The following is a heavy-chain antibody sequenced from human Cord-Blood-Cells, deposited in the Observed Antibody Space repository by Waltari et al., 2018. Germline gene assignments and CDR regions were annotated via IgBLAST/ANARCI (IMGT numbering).Heavy chain of an antibody. CDR1: GGSISSYY. D-gene: IGHD3-10*01. V-gene: IGHV4-59*08. CDR3: ARQGSGSYDAFDI. J-gene: IGHJ3*02. CDR2: IYYSGST. Sequence: QVQLQESGPGLVKPSETLSLTCTVSGGSISSYYWSWIRQPPGKGLEWIGYIYYSGSTNYNPSLKSRVTISVDTSKNQFSRKLSSVTAADTAVYYCARQGSGSYDAFDIWGQGTMVTVSS.